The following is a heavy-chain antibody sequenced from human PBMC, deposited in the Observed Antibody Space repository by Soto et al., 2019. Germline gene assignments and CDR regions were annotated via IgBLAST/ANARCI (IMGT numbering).Heavy chain of an antibody. V-gene: IGHV3-23*01. CDR3: AKESMSVAVSASRVYGMGV. CDR2: TRSNGEYT. J-gene: IGHJ6*02. CDR1: GYSISSGYY. Sequence: ETLSLTCAVSGYSISSGYYWGWLRQPPGKGLEWVSTTRSNGEYTYYADSVKGRFTVSRDNSQNALFLEMSSLRAEDTAVYYCAKESMSVAVSASRVYGMGVWGRGTTVTVSS. D-gene: IGHD6-6*01.